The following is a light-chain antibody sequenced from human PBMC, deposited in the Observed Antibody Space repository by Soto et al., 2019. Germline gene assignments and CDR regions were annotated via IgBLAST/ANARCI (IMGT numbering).Light chain of an antibody. CDR1: SSDVGGYNY. Sequence: QSVLTQPASVSGSPGQSITISCTGPSSDVGGYNYVSWYQQYPGKAPKLMIYAVSNRPSGVSNRFSGSKSGNTASLTISGLQAEDEADYYCSSYASSRDVFFGGGTKLTVL. CDR3: SSYASSRDVF. J-gene: IGLJ2*01. V-gene: IGLV2-14*01. CDR2: AVS.